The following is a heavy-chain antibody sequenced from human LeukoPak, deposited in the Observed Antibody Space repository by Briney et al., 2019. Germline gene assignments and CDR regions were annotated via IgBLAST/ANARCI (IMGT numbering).Heavy chain of an antibody. D-gene: IGHD2-21*02. CDR2: INHSGST. CDR1: GGSFSGYY. V-gene: IGHV4-34*01. J-gene: IGHJ4*02. Sequence: SETLSLTCAVYGGSFSGYYWSWIRQPPGKGLEWIGEINHSGSTNYNPSLKSRVTISVDTSKNQFSLKLSSVTAADTAVYYCARQGAGPFMTAIFDYWGQGTLVTVSS. CDR3: ARQGAGPFMTAIFDY.